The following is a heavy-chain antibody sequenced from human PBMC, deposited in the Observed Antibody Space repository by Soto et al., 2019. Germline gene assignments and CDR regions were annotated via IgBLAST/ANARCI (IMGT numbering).Heavy chain of an antibody. J-gene: IGHJ5*02. CDR1: GFSLSTSGVG. Sequence: GSGPTLVNPTQTLTLTCTFSGFSLSTSGVGVGWIRQPPGKALEWLALIYWNDDKLYSPSLKSRLTIAKDTPKNQVVLTMTNMDPVDTSIYYFALILNLAAGTGRNCFDPWGQGTQVTVSS. CDR2: IYWNDDK. D-gene: IGHD6-13*01. V-gene: IGHV2-5*01. CDR3: ALILNLAAGTGRNCFDP.